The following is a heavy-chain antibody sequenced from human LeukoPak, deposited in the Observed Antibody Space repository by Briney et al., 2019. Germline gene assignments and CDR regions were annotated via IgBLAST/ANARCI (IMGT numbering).Heavy chain of an antibody. CDR3: ARDGLGRTAAGTEDY. CDR2: ISSSSSYI. D-gene: IGHD6-13*01. Sequence: PGGSLRLSCAASGFTFSSYSMNWVRQAPGKGLEWVSSISSSSSYIYYADSVKGRFTISRDNAKNSLYLQMNSLRAEDTAVYYCARDGLGRTAAGTEDYWGQGTLVTVSS. V-gene: IGHV3-21*01. CDR1: GFTFSSYS. J-gene: IGHJ4*02.